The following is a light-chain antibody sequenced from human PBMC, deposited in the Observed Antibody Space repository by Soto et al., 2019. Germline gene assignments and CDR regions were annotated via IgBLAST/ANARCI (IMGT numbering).Light chain of an antibody. Sequence: GESFSITCRASQVISTSLAWYQVKPGKAPKLLIYAASTLESGVPSRFSATVSGTEFSLTITSLQPEDFATYYCQQRTSYPRTFGQGTKVDIK. J-gene: IGKJ2*01. CDR1: QVISTS. CDR2: AAS. V-gene: IGKV1-9*01. CDR3: QQRTSYPRT.